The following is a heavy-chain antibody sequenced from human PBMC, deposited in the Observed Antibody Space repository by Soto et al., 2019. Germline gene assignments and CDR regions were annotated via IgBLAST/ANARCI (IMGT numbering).Heavy chain of an antibody. J-gene: IGHJ4*02. V-gene: IGHV3-21*06. D-gene: IGHD6-13*01. CDR3: ARARVYATGPLDF. CDR2: ISSSSDYI. CDR1: GFTFTSYT. Sequence: GGSLRLSCAASGFTFTSYTMNWVRQAPGKGLEWVSSISSSSDYIYYADSMKGRVTISRDNAKNSLFLDMNSLTGEDTAVYYCARARVYATGPLDFWGQGTLVTVAS.